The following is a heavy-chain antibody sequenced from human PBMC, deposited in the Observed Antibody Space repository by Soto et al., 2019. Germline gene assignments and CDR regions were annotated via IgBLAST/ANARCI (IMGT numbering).Heavy chain of an antibody. CDR2: IHDSGSS. D-gene: IGHD3-10*01. V-gene: IGHV4-59*01. CDR3: ARALSSATGAQDWFEP. CDR1: GDSISSYY. Sequence: SETLSLTCTISGDSISSYYWSWIRQPPGQGLEWIGYIHDSGSSNYNPSLKSRVTISVDTSKNQFSLKLSSVTAADTAVYYCARALSSATGAQDWFEPLGQGTLVTVSS. J-gene: IGHJ5*02.